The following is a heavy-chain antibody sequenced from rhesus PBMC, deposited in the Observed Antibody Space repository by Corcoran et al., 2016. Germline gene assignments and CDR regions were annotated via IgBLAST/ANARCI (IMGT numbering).Heavy chain of an antibody. D-gene: IGHD4-23*01. V-gene: IGHV4-147*01. Sequence: QVQLQESGPGLVKASETLSLTCAVSGGPIITTYWHWIRQPPGQGLEWIGRIRGSGGTTSYNPSLKSRVTISTDTSKNQFSLKLTSVTAADTAIYYWARYENSKFDYWGPGVLVTVSS. CDR3: ARYENSKFDY. CDR2: IRGSGGTT. J-gene: IGHJ4*01. CDR1: GGPIITTY.